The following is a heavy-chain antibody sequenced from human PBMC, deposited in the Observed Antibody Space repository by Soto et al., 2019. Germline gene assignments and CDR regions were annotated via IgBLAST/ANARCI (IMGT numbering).Heavy chain of an antibody. Sequence: ASVKVSCKASGYTFTSYGISWVRQAPGQGLEWMGWISAYNDNANYVQRLQGRVTMTTDTSTSTAYMELRSLRSDDTAVYYCARGGSLYWYFDLWGRGTLVTVSS. J-gene: IGHJ2*01. CDR2: ISAYNDNA. CDR1: GYTFTSYG. D-gene: IGHD1-26*01. V-gene: IGHV1-18*01. CDR3: ARGGSLYWYFDL.